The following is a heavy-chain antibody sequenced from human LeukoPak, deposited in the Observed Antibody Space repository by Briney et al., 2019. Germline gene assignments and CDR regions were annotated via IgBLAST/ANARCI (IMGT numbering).Heavy chain of an antibody. V-gene: IGHV5-51*01. D-gene: IGHD3-10*01. CDR3: ARDRYYGSGSYTQQYYYYGMDV. Sequence: GESLKISCKGSGYSFTSYWIGWVRQTPGKGLEWMGIIYPGDSDTRYSPSFQGQVTISADKSISTAYLQWSSLKASDTAMYYCARDRYYGSGSYTQQYYYYGMDVWGQGTTVTVSS. CDR1: GYSFTSYW. J-gene: IGHJ6*02. CDR2: IYPGDSDT.